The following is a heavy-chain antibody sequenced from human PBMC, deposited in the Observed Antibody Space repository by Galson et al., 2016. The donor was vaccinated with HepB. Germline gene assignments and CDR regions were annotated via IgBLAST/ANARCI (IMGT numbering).Heavy chain of an antibody. D-gene: IGHD1-26*01. V-gene: IGHV3-49*03. J-gene: IGHJ5*01. CDR2: IRSKLYGGTT. CDR3: TRDRSGRYSPNWFDS. CDR1: GFNFGDYA. Sequence: LRLSCATSGFNFGDYAMSWFRQAPGKGLEWVGFIRSKLYGGTTEYAASVKGRFTISRDDSKSIAYLQMNSLKTEDTAVYYCTRDRSGRYSPNWFDSWGQGTLVTVSP.